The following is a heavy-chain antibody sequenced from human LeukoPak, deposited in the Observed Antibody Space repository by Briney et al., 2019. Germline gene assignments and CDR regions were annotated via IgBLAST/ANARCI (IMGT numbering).Heavy chain of an antibody. CDR3: ARRVTSNWFDP. Sequence: SETLSLTCTVSGGSISSYYWSWIRQPPGKGLEWIGYIYYSGSTNYKPSLKSRVTISVDTSKNQFSLKLSSVTAADTAVYYCARRVTSNWFDPWGQGTLVTVSS. V-gene: IGHV4-59*08. CDR2: IYYSGST. CDR1: GGSISSYY. D-gene: IGHD2-21*02. J-gene: IGHJ5*02.